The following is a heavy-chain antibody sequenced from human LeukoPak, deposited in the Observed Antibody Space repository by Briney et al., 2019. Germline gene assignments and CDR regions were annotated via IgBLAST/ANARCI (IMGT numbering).Heavy chain of an antibody. CDR3: ARGGSGSYYDY. CDR2: ISAYNGDT. J-gene: IGHJ4*02. D-gene: IGHD3-10*01. CDR1: GYTFTSHG. V-gene: IGHV1-18*01. Sequence: ASVKVSCKASGYTFTSHGITWVQQAPGQGFEWMGWISAYNGDTKYPETSQVRVTLTTDTSTNTVYMELRNLKSDDTAVYYCARGGSGSYYDYWGQGTLITVSS.